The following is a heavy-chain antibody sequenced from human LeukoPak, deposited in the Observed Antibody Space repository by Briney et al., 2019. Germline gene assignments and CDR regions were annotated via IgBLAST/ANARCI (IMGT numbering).Heavy chain of an antibody. CDR3: VVTTEGYNWFDP. J-gene: IGHJ5*02. Sequence: ASVKVSCKASGYTFTGYYMHWVRQAPGQGLEWMGWINPNSGGTNYAQKFQGRVTMTRDTYISTAYMELSSLRSEDTAVYYCVVTTEGYNWFDPWGQGTLVTVSS. CDR1: GYTFTGYY. V-gene: IGHV1-2*02. CDR2: INPNSGGT. D-gene: IGHD4-17*01.